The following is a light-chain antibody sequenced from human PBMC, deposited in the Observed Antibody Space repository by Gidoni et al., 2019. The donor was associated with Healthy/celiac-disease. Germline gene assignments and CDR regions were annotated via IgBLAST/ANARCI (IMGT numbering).Light chain of an antibody. CDR3: QQYYSYPPFT. V-gene: IGKV1-8*01. CDR2: AAS. J-gene: IGKJ3*01. Sequence: AIRMTQSPSSFSASTGDRVTITCRASQGISSSLAWYQQKPGKAPKLLIYAASTLQSGVPSRFSGSGSGTDFTLTISCLQSEDFATYYCQQYYSYPPFTFGPGTKVDIK. CDR1: QGISSS.